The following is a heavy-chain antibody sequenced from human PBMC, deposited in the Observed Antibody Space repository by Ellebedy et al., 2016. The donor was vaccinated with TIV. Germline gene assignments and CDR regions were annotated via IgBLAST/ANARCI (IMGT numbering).Heavy chain of an antibody. CDR3: ARDLRITARDYYLDY. Sequence: GGSLRLXCAASGFTFDDYAMHWVRQAPGKGLEWVSGISWNSGTTDYADLVKGRFTISRDNAKNSLYLQMNRLRADDTAFYYCARDLRITARDYYLDYWGQGTLVTVSS. D-gene: IGHD6-6*01. CDR1: GFTFDDYA. CDR2: ISWNSGTT. V-gene: IGHV3-9*01. J-gene: IGHJ4*02.